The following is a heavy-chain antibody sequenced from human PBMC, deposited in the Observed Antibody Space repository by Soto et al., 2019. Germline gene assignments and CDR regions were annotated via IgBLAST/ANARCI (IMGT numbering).Heavy chain of an antibody. CDR2: IIPIFGTA. CDR3: ARVGGSYHGRAFDI. Sequence: GASVKVSCKASGGTFSSYAISWVRQAPGQGLEWMGGIIPIFGTANYAQKFQGRVTITADESTSTAYMELSSLRSEDTAVYYCARVGGSYHGRAFDIWGQGTMVTVSS. CDR1: GGTFSSYA. J-gene: IGHJ3*02. D-gene: IGHD1-26*01. V-gene: IGHV1-69*13.